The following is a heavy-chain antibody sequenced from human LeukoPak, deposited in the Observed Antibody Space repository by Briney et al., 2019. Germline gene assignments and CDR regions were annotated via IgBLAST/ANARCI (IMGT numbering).Heavy chain of an antibody. J-gene: IGHJ4*02. CDR3: ARVSLVDEVHSY. CDR2: INPNSGGT. V-gene: IGHV1-2*02. CDR1: GYTFTGYY. D-gene: IGHD2-21*01. Sequence: ASVKVSCKASGYTFTGYYMHWVRQAPGQGLEWMGWINPNSGGTNYAQKFQGRVTMTRDTSISTAYMELSRLRSDDTAVYYCARVSLVDEVHSYWGQGTLVTVSS.